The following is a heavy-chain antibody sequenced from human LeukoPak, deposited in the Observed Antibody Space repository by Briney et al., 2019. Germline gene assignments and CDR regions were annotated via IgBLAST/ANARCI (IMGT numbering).Heavy chain of an antibody. CDR3: AKWGCSGGSCYPFDY. CDR1: GFTFNTYS. Sequence: GGSLRLSCAASGFTFNTYSMNWARQAPGKGLEWVSAISGTGNRTYYADSVKGRFTISRDNSKNTLYLQMNSLRAEDTAVYYCAKWGCSGGSCYPFDYWGQGTLVTVSS. J-gene: IGHJ4*02. D-gene: IGHD2-15*01. V-gene: IGHV3-23*01. CDR2: ISGTGNRT.